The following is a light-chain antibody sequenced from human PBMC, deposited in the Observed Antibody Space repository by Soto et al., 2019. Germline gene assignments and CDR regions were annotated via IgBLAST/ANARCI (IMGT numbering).Light chain of an antibody. CDR2: GAS. CDR1: QSLSSSY. J-gene: IGKJ1*01. V-gene: IGKV3-20*01. Sequence: PGERAPLSCRASQSLSSSYLAWYQQTPGQAPMLLIYGASTRATGIPDTFSGSGSETDFTLTISRLEPEDFAVYYCQLYGSSPRAFGQGTKVDI. CDR3: QLYGSSPRA.